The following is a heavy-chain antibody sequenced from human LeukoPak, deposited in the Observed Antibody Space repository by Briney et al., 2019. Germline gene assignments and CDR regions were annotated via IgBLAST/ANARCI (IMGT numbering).Heavy chain of an antibody. D-gene: IGHD4-11*01. CDR2: IRYGESNK. J-gene: IGHJ4*02. CDR3: AREDHSNYNY. V-gene: IGHV3-30*02. Sequence: GGSLRLSCAASGFTFSFYGMHWVRQAPGKGLEWVAFIRYGESNKHYSDSVKGRFTISRDNSKNTLYLQMNSLRAEDTAVYYCAREDHSNYNYWGQGTLVTVSS. CDR1: GFTFSFYG.